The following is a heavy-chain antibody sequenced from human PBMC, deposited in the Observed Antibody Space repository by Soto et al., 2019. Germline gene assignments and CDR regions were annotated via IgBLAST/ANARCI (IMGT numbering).Heavy chain of an antibody. D-gene: IGHD3-22*01. CDR2: INHSGST. V-gene: IGHV4-34*01. CDR1: GGSFSGYY. Sequence: SETLSLTCAVYGGSFSGYYWSWVRQPPGKGLEWIGEINHSGSTNYNPSLKSRVTISVDTSKNQFSLKLSSVTAADTAVYYCARGEEYDSSGYYHIDYWGQGTLVTVSS. J-gene: IGHJ4*02. CDR3: ARGEEYDSSGYYHIDY.